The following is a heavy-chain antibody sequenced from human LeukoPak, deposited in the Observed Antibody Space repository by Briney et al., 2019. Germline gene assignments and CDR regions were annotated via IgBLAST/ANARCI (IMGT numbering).Heavy chain of an antibody. D-gene: IGHD6-19*01. J-gene: IGHJ4*02. CDR1: GFTFSSYA. V-gene: IGHV3-23*01. CDR3: AKVNGIAVAEFDY. Sequence: GGSLRLSCAASGFTFSSYAMSWVRQAPGKGLEWVSAISGSGGSTYYADSVKGRFTISRDNSKNTLYLQMSSLRAEDTAVYYCAKVNGIAVAEFDYWGQGTLVTVSS. CDR2: ISGSGGST.